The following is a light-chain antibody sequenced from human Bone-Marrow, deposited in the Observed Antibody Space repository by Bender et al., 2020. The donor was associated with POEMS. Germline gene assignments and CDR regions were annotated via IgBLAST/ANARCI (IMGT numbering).Light chain of an antibody. J-gene: IGLJ2*01. CDR1: ILSKEY. CDR3: QSEDSTGTSVI. V-gene: IGLV3-25*03. CDR2: KDN. Sequence: YELTQPLSVSVSPGQTAWITCSGDILSKEYGYWYQRRPGQAPILVIFKDNERPSGIPERFSGLSSGTTITLTISAVQAEDEADYYCQSEDSTGTSVIFGGGTKLTVL.